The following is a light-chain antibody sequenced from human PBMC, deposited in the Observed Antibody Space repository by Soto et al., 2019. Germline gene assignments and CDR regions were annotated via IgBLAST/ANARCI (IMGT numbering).Light chain of an antibody. CDR3: QHYNNWPLT. J-gene: IGKJ4*01. CDR2: GAS. CDR1: QNVGRD. Sequence: EIVMTQSPASLSVSPGERATLSCRAAQNVGRDLAWYQQKPGQAPRLLIYGASTRATGIPARFTGSGSGTEFTLTISSLQSEDFAVYYCQHYNNWPLTFGGGTKVEIK. V-gene: IGKV3D-15*01.